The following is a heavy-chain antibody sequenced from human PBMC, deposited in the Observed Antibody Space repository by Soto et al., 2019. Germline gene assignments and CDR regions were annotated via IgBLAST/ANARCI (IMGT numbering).Heavy chain of an antibody. CDR1: GYTFTNYW. Sequence: GVSMMISCKAIGYTFTNYWIGWVRQTPGKGLEWMGIIFPGDSDTRYNPSFEGQVTVSADESISTAYLQWNTLKASDTAMYYCVRPNFGALTHFDFWGQGTLVTVS. CDR2: IFPGDSDT. D-gene: IGHD3-16*01. CDR3: VRPNFGALTHFDF. V-gene: IGHV5-51*01. J-gene: IGHJ4*02.